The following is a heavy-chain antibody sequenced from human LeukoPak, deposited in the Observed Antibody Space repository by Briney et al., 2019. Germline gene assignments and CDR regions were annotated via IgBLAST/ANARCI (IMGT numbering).Heavy chain of an antibody. J-gene: IGHJ6*02. CDR3: GRHVSSGWDYFNGLDV. CDR1: GGSIGSSGFY. D-gene: IGHD6-19*01. CDR2: VYYPGTT. Sequence: MSSETLSLTCKVSGGSIGSSGFYWGWFRQPPGEGLEWIGSVYYPGTTHYNPSLESRVTISVDTSKWQVFLTLRSVTATDTAVYYCGRHVSSGWDYFNGLDVWGQGTAVNVFS. V-gene: IGHV4-39*01.